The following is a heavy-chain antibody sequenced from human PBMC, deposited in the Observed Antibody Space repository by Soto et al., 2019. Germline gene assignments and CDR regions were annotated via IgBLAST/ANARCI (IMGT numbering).Heavy chain of an antibody. CDR3: APQGGYYDSSGYRNWFDP. Sequence: SVKVSCNASGGTFSSYAISWVRQAPGQGLEWMGGIIPIFGTANYAQKLQGRVTITADESTSTAYMELSSLRSEDTAVYYCAPQGGYYDSSGYRNWFDPWGQGTLVTVSS. V-gene: IGHV1-69*13. CDR1: GGTFSSYA. J-gene: IGHJ5*02. CDR2: IIPIFGTA. D-gene: IGHD3-22*01.